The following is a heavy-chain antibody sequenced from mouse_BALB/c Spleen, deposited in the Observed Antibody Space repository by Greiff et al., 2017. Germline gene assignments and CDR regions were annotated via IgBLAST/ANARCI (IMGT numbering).Heavy chain of an antibody. CDR2: ISSGSSTI. CDR1: GFTFSSFG. J-gene: IGHJ4*01. V-gene: IGHV5-17*02. CDR3: ARDGNYYSYAMDY. Sequence: EVMLVESGGGLVQPGGSRKLSCAASGFTFSSFGMHWVRQAPEKGLEWVAYISSGSSTIYYADTVKGRFTISRDNPKNTLFLQMTSLRSEDTAMYYCARDGNYYSYAMDYWGQGTSVTVSS. D-gene: IGHD2-1*01.